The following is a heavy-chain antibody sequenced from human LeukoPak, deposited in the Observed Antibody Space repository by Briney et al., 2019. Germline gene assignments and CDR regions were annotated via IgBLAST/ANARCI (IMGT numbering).Heavy chain of an antibody. D-gene: IGHD6-13*01. Sequence: ASVKVSCKASGYTFTGHYMHWVRQAPGQGLEWMGWINPNSGGTNYAQKFQGRVTMTRDTSISTAYMELGRLRSDDTAVYYCARASSPYSSSWYYFDYWGQGTLVTVSS. CDR3: ARASSPYSSSWYYFDY. CDR2: INPNSGGT. J-gene: IGHJ4*02. V-gene: IGHV1-2*02. CDR1: GYTFTGHY.